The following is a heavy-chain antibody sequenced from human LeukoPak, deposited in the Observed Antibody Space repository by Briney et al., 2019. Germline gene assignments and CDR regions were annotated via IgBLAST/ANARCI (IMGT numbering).Heavy chain of an antibody. Sequence: SETLSLTCSASGDSISTYYWSWIRQPPGKALEWIGYVYYSGSTDYNPSLKSRVTISVDTSKKQFSLNLNSVTAADTAVYYCSASKQLWSRGLFDYWGQGTLVTVSS. CDR2: VYYSGST. CDR3: SASKQLWSRGLFDY. CDR1: GDSISTYY. V-gene: IGHV4-59*01. D-gene: IGHD1-1*01. J-gene: IGHJ4*02.